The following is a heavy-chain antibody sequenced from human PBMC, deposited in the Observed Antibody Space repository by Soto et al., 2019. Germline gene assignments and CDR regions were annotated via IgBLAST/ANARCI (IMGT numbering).Heavy chain of an antibody. CDR1: GGTFSSYA. D-gene: IGHD2-15*01. J-gene: IGHJ6*02. CDR3: ARSQGGSSSLDIYYYYYYGMDV. Sequence: VQLVQSGAEVKKPGSSVKVSCKAPGGTFSSYAISWVRQAPGQGLEWMGGIIPIFGTAKYAQKFQGRVTITADESTSTGYMELSSLRSADTAVYYCARSQGGSSSLDIYYYYYYGMDVWGQGTTVTVSS. V-gene: IGHV1-69*01. CDR2: IIPIFGTA.